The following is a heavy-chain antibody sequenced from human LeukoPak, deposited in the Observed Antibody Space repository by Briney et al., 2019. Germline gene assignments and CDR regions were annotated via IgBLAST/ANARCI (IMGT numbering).Heavy chain of an antibody. CDR2: FDPEDGET. CDR3: ATGDVSGYDKLFDY. CDR1: GYTFTAYY. J-gene: IGHJ4*02. D-gene: IGHD5-12*01. Sequence: ASVKVSCKASGYTFTAYYIHWVRQAPGKGLEWMGGFDPEDGETIYAQKIQGRVTMTEDTSTDTAYMELSSLRSEDTAVYYCATGDVSGYDKLFDYWGQGTLVTVSS. V-gene: IGHV1-24*01.